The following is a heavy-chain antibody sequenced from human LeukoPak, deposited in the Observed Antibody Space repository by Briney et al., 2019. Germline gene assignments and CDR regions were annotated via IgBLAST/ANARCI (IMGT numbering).Heavy chain of an antibody. CDR3: AKAPLGHCTSTNCYSFDY. V-gene: IGHV3-23*01. CDR2: ISGGGGTT. D-gene: IGHD2-2*01. Sequence: PGGSLGLSCAASGFSFSNYAMSWVRQAPGKGLEWVSAISGGGGTTYYADPVKGRFTISRDNFQNTLYLQMNSLRAEETAVYYCAKAPLGHCTSTNCYSFDYWGQGTLVTVSS. CDR1: GFSFSNYA. J-gene: IGHJ4*02.